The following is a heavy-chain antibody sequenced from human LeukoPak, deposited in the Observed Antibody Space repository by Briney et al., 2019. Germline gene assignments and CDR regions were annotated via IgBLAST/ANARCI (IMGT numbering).Heavy chain of an antibody. D-gene: IGHD3-16*01. CDR2: IYYSGSS. V-gene: IGHV4-59*01. J-gene: IGHJ5*02. CDR3: ARALAGGGGIDP. CDR1: GGSISDYY. Sequence: PSETLSLTCTVSGGSISDYYWNWIRQPPGKGLEWIGYIYYSGSSNYNPSLKSRVTISVDTSKSQFSLKLSSVTAADTAVYYCARALAGGGGIDPGGRGTRVPVSS.